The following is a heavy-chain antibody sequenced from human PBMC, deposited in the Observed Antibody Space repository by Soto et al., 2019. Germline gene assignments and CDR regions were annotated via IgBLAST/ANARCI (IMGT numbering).Heavy chain of an antibody. CDR2: ITPLFGTA. D-gene: IGHD3-16*01. J-gene: IGHJ6*02. V-gene: IGHV1-69*06. CDR1: GGTFSNHA. CDR3: ARGDDFDYYYGVDV. Sequence: QVQLVQSGAEVKKPWSSVKASCKAFGGTFSNHAISWVRQAPGQGLEWMGGITPLFGTANYAQKFQGRVTITADKFTATAYMELRSLTSEDTAIYYCARGDDFDYYYGVDVWGQGTTVTVSS.